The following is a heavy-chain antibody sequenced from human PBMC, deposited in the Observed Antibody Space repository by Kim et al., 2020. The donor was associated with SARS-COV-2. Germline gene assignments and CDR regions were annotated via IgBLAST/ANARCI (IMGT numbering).Heavy chain of an antibody. CDR2: IYYSGST. D-gene: IGHD6-13*01. V-gene: IGHV4-61*01. CDR1: GGSVSSGSYY. CDR3: AGSYSSSWYAYYYYYMDV. Sequence: SETLSLTCTVSGGSVSSGSYYWSWIRQPPGKGLEWIGYIYYSGSTNYNPSLKSRVTISVDTSKNQFSLKLSSVTAADTAVYYCAGSYSSSWYAYYYYYMDVWGKGTTVTVSS. J-gene: IGHJ6*03.